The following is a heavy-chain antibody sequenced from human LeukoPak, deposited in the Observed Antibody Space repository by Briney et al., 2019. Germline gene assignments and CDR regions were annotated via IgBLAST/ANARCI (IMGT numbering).Heavy chain of an antibody. Sequence: GGSLRLSCAASGFTFSSYAMSWVRQAPGKGLEWVSAISGSGGSTYYADSVKGRFTISRDNSKNTLYLQMNSLRAEDTAVYYRAKGLYGDYVLDAFDIWGQGTMVTVSS. J-gene: IGHJ3*02. CDR3: AKGLYGDYVLDAFDI. D-gene: IGHD4-17*01. CDR1: GFTFSSYA. CDR2: ISGSGGST. V-gene: IGHV3-23*01.